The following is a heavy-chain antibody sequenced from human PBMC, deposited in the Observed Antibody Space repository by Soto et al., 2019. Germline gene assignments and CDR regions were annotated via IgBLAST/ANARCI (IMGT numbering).Heavy chain of an antibody. CDR1: GGSFSGYY. CDR3: ERVRDCFDP. V-gene: IGHV4-34*01. CDR2: IDHSGYT. D-gene: IGHD3-3*01. J-gene: IGHJ5*02. Sequence: KPSETLSLTCAVYGGSFSGYYWNWIRQPPGKGLEWIGEIDHSGYTNYNPSLKSRVTISVDTSKNQFSLRLTSVTAADTAVYYCERVRDCFDPWGQGTLVTVSS.